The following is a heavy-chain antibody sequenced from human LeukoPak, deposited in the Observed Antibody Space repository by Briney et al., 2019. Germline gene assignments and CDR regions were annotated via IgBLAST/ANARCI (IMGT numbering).Heavy chain of an antibody. Sequence: SETLSLTCAVYGGSFSGSYWTCIRQPPGKGLEWIGEINYSGNTNYNPSLKSRVTISFDTSKNQISLKLTSVTAADTAVYYCAVHFDFWSGYFPKHWGQGTLATVSS. D-gene: IGHD3-3*01. V-gene: IGHV4-34*01. CDR3: AVHFDFWSGYFPKH. CDR2: INYSGNT. CDR1: GGSFSGSY. J-gene: IGHJ1*01.